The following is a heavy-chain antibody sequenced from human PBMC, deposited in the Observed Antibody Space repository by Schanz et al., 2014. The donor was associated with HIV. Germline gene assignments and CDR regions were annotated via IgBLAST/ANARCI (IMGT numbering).Heavy chain of an antibody. CDR3: ARPDYDFWVDV. J-gene: IGHJ6*02. CDR2: IWYDGTND. CDR1: GFIFSNYG. Sequence: QVQLVESGGGVVQPGRSLRLSCVGSGFIFSNYGIHWVRQAPGTGLEWVAVIWYDGTNDHYADSVKGRFTISRDNAKNSLSLQMNSLRAEDTAVYYCARPDYDFWVDVWGQGTTVTVSS. D-gene: IGHD3-3*01. V-gene: IGHV3-33*08.